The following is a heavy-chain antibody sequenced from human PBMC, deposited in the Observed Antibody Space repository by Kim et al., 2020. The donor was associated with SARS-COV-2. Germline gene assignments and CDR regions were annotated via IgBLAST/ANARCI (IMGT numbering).Heavy chain of an antibody. Sequence: GGSLRLSCAASGFTFSNYVMQWVRQTPGKGLEWVALISKDGNLKYYADSVKGRFTISRDDSQNTLYLQMDSLKTDDTSVYYCATSPSYNSGFPFDYWGQGTLVTVSS. CDR3: ATSPSYNSGFPFDY. CDR2: ISKDGNLK. CDR1: GFTFSNYV. D-gene: IGHD1-1*01. V-gene: IGHV3-30*03. J-gene: IGHJ4*02.